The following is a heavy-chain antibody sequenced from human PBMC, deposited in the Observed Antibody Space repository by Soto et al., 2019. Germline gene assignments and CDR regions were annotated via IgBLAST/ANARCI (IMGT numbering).Heavy chain of an antibody. Sequence: GESLKISCKGSGYSFTNYWIGWVRQMPGKGLEWMGIIYPGDSQTTYSPSFQGQVTISADKSISTAYLQWNSLKASDTAMYFCARRWDTYGSGAYYFDYWGQGTLVTVSS. CDR3: ARRWDTYGSGAYYFDY. D-gene: IGHD3-10*01. CDR1: GYSFTNYW. J-gene: IGHJ4*02. V-gene: IGHV5-51*01. CDR2: IYPGDSQT.